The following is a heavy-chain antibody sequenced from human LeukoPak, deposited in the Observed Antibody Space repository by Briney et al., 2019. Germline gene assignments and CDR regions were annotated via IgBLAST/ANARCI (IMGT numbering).Heavy chain of an antibody. Sequence: PGGSLRLSCEASGFTFSIYEVNWVRQAPGKGLEWLSHISDSGSSVHYADSVKGRFTISRDNSKNTLYLQMNSLRAEDTAVYYCAKGGYDYVWGSYRFDAFDIWGQGTMVTVSS. V-gene: IGHV3-48*03. D-gene: IGHD3-16*02. J-gene: IGHJ3*02. CDR1: GFTFSIYE. CDR3: AKGGYDYVWGSYRFDAFDI. CDR2: ISDSGSSV.